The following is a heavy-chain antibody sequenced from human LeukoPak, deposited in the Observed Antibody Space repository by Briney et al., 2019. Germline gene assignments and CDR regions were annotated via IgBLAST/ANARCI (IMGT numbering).Heavy chain of an antibody. CDR2: ISSSSSTI. V-gene: IGHV3-48*01. CDR1: GFTFSSYS. J-gene: IGHJ4*02. D-gene: IGHD5-12*01. Sequence: GGSLRLSCAASGFTFSSYSMNWVRQAPGKGLEWVSYISSSSSTIYYADSVKGRFTISRDNAKNSLYLQMNSLRAEDTAVYYCARDSAGGSFDYWGQGTLVTVSS. CDR3: ARDSAGGSFDY.